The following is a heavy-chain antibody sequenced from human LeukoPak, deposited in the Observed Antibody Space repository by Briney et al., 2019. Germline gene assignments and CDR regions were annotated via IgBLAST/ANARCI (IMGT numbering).Heavy chain of an antibody. CDR1: GFTVSRNY. CDR3: AREVGGGATNYFDY. V-gene: IGHV3-53*01. D-gene: IGHD1-26*01. CDR2: IYSADSA. J-gene: IGHJ4*02. Sequence: PGGSLRLSCAASGFTVSRNYMSWVRQAPGKGLEWVSVIYSADSAYYADSVRGRFTISRDSSKNTLYLQMSSLRADDTAVYYCAREVGGGATNYFDYWGQGTLVTVSS.